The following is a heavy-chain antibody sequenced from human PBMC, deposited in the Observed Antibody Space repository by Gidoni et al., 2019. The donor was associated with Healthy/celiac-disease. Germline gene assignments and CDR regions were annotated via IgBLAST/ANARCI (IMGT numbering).Heavy chain of an antibody. J-gene: IGHJ4*02. D-gene: IGHD3-22*01. CDR1: GGSFSGSY. Sequence: QVQLQQWGAGLLKPSETLSLTCAVYGGSFSGSYWSWIRQPPGKGLEWIGEINHSGSTNYNPSLKSRVTISVDTSKNQFSLKLSSVTAADTAVYYCARGASYYYDSSGYYYKRYFDYWGQGTLVTVSS. CDR3: ARGASYYYDSSGYYYKRYFDY. V-gene: IGHV4-34*01. CDR2: INHSGST.